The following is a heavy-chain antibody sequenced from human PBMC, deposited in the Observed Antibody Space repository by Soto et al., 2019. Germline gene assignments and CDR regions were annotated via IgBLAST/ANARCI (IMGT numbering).Heavy chain of an antibody. V-gene: IGHV4-61*01. CDR1: GGSVSSGSHY. Sequence: QVQLQESGPGLVKPSETLSLTCTVSGGSVSSGSHYWSWIRQPPGKGLEWIGYVYYSGTTNYNPSLTSRVTIAVDTSRNQFSLKLSSVTAADTAVYYCARDYRGYTTGYAFDIWGQGTMVTVSS. D-gene: IGHD5-18*01. CDR2: VYYSGTT. J-gene: IGHJ3*02. CDR3: ARDYRGYTTGYAFDI.